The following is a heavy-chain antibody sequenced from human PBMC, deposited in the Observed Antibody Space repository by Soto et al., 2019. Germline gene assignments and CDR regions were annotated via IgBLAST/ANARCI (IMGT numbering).Heavy chain of an antibody. D-gene: IGHD6-13*01. CDR3: ARQWDSSSWLGGDYDY. CDR1: GYTFTSYG. CDR2: ISAYNGNT. V-gene: IGHV1-18*01. J-gene: IGHJ4*02. Sequence: ASVKVSCKASGYTFTSYGISWVRQAPGQGLEWMGWISAYNGNTNYAQKLQGRVTMTTDTSTSTAYMELRSLRSDDTAVYYCARQWDSSSWLGGDYDYWGLGTLVTVSS.